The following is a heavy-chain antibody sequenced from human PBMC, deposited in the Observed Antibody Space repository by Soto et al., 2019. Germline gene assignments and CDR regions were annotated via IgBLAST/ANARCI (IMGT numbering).Heavy chain of an antibody. CDR3: ARDLRDPRTNYYGMDV. CDR2: ISYDGSNK. CDR1: GFTFSSYA. V-gene: IGHV3-30-3*01. J-gene: IGHJ6*02. D-gene: IGHD3-10*01. Sequence: QVQLVESGGGVVQPGRSLRLSCAASGFTFSSYAMHWVRQAPGKGLEWVAVISYDGSNKYYADSVKGRFTISRDNSKNTLYLQMNSLRAEDTAVYYCARDLRDPRTNYYGMDVWGQGTTVTVSS.